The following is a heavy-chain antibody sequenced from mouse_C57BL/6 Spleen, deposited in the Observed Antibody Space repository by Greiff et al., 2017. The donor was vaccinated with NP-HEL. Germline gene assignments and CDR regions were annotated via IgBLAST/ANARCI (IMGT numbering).Heavy chain of an antibody. J-gene: IGHJ3*01. V-gene: IGHV5-17*01. CDR1: GFTFSDYG. D-gene: IGHD4-1*02. CDR3: ARSTGTLFAY. Sequence: EVKLVESGGGLVKPGGSLKLSCAASGFTFSDYGMHWVRQAPEKGLEWVAYISSGSSTIYYADTVKGRFTISRDNAKNTLFLQMTSLRAEDTAMYYCARSTGTLFAYWGQGTLVTVSA. CDR2: ISSGSSTI.